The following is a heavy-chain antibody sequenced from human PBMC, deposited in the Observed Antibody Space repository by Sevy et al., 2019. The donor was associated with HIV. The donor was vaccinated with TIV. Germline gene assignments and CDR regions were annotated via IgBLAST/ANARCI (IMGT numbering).Heavy chain of an antibody. CDR1: GFRFRDYR. V-gene: IGHV3-48*02. CDR2: ITSSSNTI. J-gene: IGHJ5*02. Sequence: GGSLRLSCAASGFRFRDYRMNWVRQAPGKGLEWVSYITSSSNTINYADSVKGRFTISRDNGRNSLYLQINSLRHEDTADYYCARDRGRGEVALDLWGQGTLVTVSS. CDR3: ARDRGRGEVALDL. D-gene: IGHD3-10*01.